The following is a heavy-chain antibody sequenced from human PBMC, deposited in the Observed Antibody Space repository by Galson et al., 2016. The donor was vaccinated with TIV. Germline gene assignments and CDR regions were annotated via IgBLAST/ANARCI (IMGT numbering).Heavy chain of an antibody. V-gene: IGHV3-23*01. CDR2: ISGGGGST. CDR3: TKVPSSGFSYYYGLDV. D-gene: IGHD3-22*01. Sequence: SLRLSCAASGSTFSIFAMTWVRQAPGMGLEWVSAISGGGGSTYYADSVKGRFTISRDNSKNTLFLQMNSLRAEDTAVYYCTKVPSSGFSYYYGLDVWGQGTTVTVSS. J-gene: IGHJ6*02. CDR1: GSTFSIFA.